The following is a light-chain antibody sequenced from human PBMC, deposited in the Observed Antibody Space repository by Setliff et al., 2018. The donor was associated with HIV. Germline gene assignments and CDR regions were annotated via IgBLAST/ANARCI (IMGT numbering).Light chain of an antibody. CDR2: SSD. CDR1: SSNIGSNA. CDR3: ATWDDSLSGPV. V-gene: IGLV1-44*01. Sequence: QSVLTQPPSASGTPGQRVTISCSGRSSNIGSNAVNWYQQLPTTAPKLLIYSSDQRPSGVPDRFSGSKSGTSASLAISGLQSEDEADYYCATWDDSLSGPVFGGGTK. J-gene: IGLJ3*02.